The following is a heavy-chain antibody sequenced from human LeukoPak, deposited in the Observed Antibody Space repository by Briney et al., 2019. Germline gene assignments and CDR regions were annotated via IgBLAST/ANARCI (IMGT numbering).Heavy chain of an antibody. CDR1: VGTFSSYA. Sequence: SVKVSCKASVGTFSSYAISWVRQAPGQGLEWMGRIIPIFGTANYAQKFQGRGTITTNESTSTAYMELSSLRSEDTAVYYCARDGGVYSDYPYFDYWGQGTLVTVSS. CDR2: IIPIFGTA. V-gene: IGHV1-69*05. D-gene: IGHD4-11*01. CDR3: ARDGGVYSDYPYFDY. J-gene: IGHJ4*02.